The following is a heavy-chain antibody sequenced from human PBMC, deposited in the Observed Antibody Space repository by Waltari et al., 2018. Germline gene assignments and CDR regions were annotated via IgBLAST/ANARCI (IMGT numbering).Heavy chain of an antibody. J-gene: IGHJ3*02. CDR2: INYSGST. CDR1: GGSISSSSYY. V-gene: IGHV4-39*07. Sequence: QLQLQESGTGLVKPSETLSLTCTVPGGSISSSSYYWGWIRQPPGKGLEWIGGINYSGSTYYNPSLKSRVTISVDTSKNQFSLKLSSVTAADTAVYYCARGDGPFDIWGQGTMVTVSS. CDR3: ARGDGPFDI.